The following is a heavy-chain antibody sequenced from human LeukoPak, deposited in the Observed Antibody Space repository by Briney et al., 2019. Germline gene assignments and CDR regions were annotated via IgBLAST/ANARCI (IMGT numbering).Heavy chain of an antibody. D-gene: IGHD3-22*01. Sequence: SETLSLTCAVYGGSFSGYYWSWIRQPPGKGLEWIGEIYHSGSTNYDPSLKSRVTISVDKSKNQFSLKLSSVTAADTAVYYCASTPAGNYYDSSGSENIYYYYYGMDVWGQGTTVTVSS. CDR2: IYHSGST. V-gene: IGHV4-34*01. CDR1: GGSFSGYY. CDR3: ASTPAGNYYDSSGSENIYYYYYGMDV. J-gene: IGHJ6*02.